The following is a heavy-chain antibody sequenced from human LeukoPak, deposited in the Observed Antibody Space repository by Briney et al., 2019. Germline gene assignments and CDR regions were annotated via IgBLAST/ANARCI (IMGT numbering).Heavy chain of an antibody. CDR2: INPSGGST. CDR3: ARVAVHSVFSTGYPFDP. CDR1: GYTFTSYY. Sequence: ASVSVSCKASGYTFTSYYMHWVRQAPGQGLEWMGIINPSGGSTSYAQKFQGRVTMTRDSSTSTVYMELSSLRSEDTAVYYCARVAVHSVFSTGYPFDPWGQGTLVTVSS. V-gene: IGHV1-46*01. D-gene: IGHD3-9*01. J-gene: IGHJ5*02.